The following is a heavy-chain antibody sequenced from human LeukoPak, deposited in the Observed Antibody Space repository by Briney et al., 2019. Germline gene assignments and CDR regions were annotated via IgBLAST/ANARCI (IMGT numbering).Heavy chain of an antibody. CDR1: GGSISSYY. Sequence: PETLSLTCTVSGGSISSYYWSWIRQPPGKGLEWIGYIYYSGSTNYNPSLKSRVTISVDTSKNQFSLKLSSVTAADTAVYYCARVPHCSTTSCYFDYWGQGTLVTVSS. J-gene: IGHJ4*02. CDR2: IYYSGST. D-gene: IGHD2-2*01. CDR3: ARVPHCSTTSCYFDY. V-gene: IGHV4-59*01.